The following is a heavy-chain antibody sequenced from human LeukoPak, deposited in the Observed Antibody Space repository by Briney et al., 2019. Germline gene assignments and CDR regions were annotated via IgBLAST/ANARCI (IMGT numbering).Heavy chain of an antibody. V-gene: IGHV3-30*03. J-gene: IGHJ4*02. D-gene: IGHD2-2*02. CDR3: AREYCSSTSCYIAY. Sequence: PGRSLRLSCAASGFTLSSYGMHWVRQAPGKGLEWVAVISYDGSNKYYADSVKGRFTISRDNSKNTLYLQMNSLRAEDTAVYYCAREYCSSTSCYIAYWGQGTLVTVSS. CDR2: ISYDGSNK. CDR1: GFTLSSYG.